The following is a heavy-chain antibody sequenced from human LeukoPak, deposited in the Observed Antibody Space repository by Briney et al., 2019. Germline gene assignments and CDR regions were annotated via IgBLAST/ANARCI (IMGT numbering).Heavy chain of an antibody. D-gene: IGHD3-10*01. Sequence: SETLSLTCTVSGGSISSYYWSWIRQPPGKGLEWIGYIYASGTSTYNPSLKSRVTISVDTSKNQFSLQLSSVTAADTAVYYCARGGSLITMASLWGQGTLVIVS. J-gene: IGHJ1*01. V-gene: IGHV4-4*09. CDR1: GGSISSYY. CDR3: ARGGSLITMASL. CDR2: IYASGTS.